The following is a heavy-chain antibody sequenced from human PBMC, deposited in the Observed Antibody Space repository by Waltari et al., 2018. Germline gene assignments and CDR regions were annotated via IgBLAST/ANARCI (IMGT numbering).Heavy chain of an antibody. J-gene: IGHJ4*02. CDR3: AKPSLDY. Sequence: EVQLLESGGGLVQPGGSLRLSCAASGFTFSSYDMNWVRQAPGKGRGWVSGISGSGGSTYYADSVKGRFTISRDNSKNTLYLQMNSLRAEDTAVYYCAKPSLDYWGQGTLVTVSS. V-gene: IGHV3-23*01. CDR1: GFTFSSYD. CDR2: ISGSGGST.